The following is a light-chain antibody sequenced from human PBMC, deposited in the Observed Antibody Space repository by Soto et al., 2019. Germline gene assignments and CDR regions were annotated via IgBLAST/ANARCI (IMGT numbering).Light chain of an antibody. CDR2: GAS. J-gene: IGKJ1*01. Sequence: EIVMTQSPATLSVSPGERATLSCRASQSISSNLAWYQQKPGQAPRLLIYGASTRATGIPARFSGSGSGTEFTLTISSLQSEDSAVYYCQHYNNWPPWTFGLGTKVEIK. V-gene: IGKV3-15*01. CDR3: QHYNNWPPWT. CDR1: QSISSN.